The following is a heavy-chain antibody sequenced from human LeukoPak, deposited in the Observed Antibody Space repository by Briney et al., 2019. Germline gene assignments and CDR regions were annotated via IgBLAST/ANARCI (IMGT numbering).Heavy chain of an antibody. D-gene: IGHD3-10*01. V-gene: IGHV4-59*01. CDR2: IYYSGST. Sequence: SETLSLTCTVSGGSISSYYWSWIRQPPGKGLEWIGYIYYSGSTNYNPSLKSRVTISVDTSKNQFSLKLSSVTAADTAVYYCARSSWFGELSSFDPWGLGTLVTVSS. CDR3: ARSSWFGELSSFDP. J-gene: IGHJ5*02. CDR1: GGSISSYY.